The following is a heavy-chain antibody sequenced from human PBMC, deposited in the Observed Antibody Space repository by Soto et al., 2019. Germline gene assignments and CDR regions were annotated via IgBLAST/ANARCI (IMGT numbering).Heavy chain of an antibody. CDR1: GGSVSSGSYY. CDR2: IYYSGST. D-gene: IGHD1-26*01. Sequence: SETLSLTCTVSGGSVSSGSYYWSWIRQPPGKGLEWIGYIYYSGSTNYNPSLKSRVTISVDTSKNQFSLKLSSVTAADTAVYYCATGLKWELLPFDYWGQGALVTVSS. J-gene: IGHJ4*02. CDR3: ATGLKWELLPFDY. V-gene: IGHV4-61*01.